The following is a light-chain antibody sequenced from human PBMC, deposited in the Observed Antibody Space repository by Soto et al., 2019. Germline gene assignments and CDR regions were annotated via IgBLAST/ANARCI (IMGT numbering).Light chain of an antibody. V-gene: IGLV2-14*01. CDR2: DVS. Sequence: QSALTQPASVSGSPGQSITISCTGTGSDVGGYNYVSWYQQHPGKAPKLMIYDVSNRPSGVSNRFSGSKSGNTASLTISGLQGEDEADYYCSSYTSSSTLVFGGGTKLTVL. J-gene: IGLJ2*01. CDR3: SSYTSSSTLV. CDR1: GSDVGGYNY.